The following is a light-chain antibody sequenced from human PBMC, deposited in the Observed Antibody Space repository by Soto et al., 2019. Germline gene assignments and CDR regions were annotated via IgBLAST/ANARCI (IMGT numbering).Light chain of an antibody. CDR1: TSNIGSNT. V-gene: IGLV1-44*01. CDR3: AAWDDSLNGVI. CDR2: SNN. J-gene: IGLJ2*01. Sequence: QSVLTQPPSASGTPGQRVTFSCSGSTSNIGSNTVNWYQQLPGTAPKLLIYSNNQRPSGVPDRFSGSKSGPSASLAISGLQSENETDYYCAAWDDSLNGVIFGGGTKLTVL.